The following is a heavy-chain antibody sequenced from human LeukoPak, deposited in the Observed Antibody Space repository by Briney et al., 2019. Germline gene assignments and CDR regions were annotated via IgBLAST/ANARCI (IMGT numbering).Heavy chain of an antibody. CDR3: ARDGRYYYDRGWFDP. Sequence: PSETLSLTCTVSGYSISSGYYWGWIRPPPGKGLEWIGSIYHSGSTYYNPSLKSRVTISVDTSKNQFSLKLSSVTAADTAVYYCARDGRYYYDRGWFDPWGQGTLVTVSS. D-gene: IGHD3-22*01. CDR1: GYSISSGYY. J-gene: IGHJ5*02. CDR2: IYHSGST. V-gene: IGHV4-38-2*02.